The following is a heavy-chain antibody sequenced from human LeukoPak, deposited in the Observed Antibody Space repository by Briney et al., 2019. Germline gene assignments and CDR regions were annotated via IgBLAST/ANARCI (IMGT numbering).Heavy chain of an antibody. D-gene: IGHD6-13*01. CDR3: ARGNSSWYYFDY. CDR2: IYPGDSDT. J-gene: IGHJ4*02. V-gene: IGHV5-51*01. Sequence: GESLKISCKGSGSIFTSYWIGWVRQLPGKGLEWMGIIYPGDSDTRYSPSFQGQVTISADKSISTAYLQWSSLKASDTAMYCCARGNSSWYYFDYWGQGTLVTVSS. CDR1: GSIFTSYW.